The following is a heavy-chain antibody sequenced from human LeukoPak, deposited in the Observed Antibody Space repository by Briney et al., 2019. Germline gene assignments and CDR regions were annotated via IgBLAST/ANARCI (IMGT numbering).Heavy chain of an antibody. D-gene: IGHD3-10*01. CDR2: ITTSGGST. J-gene: IGHJ4*02. Sequence: GGSLRLSCAASGFTFSAYAMNWVPQAPGKGLEWVSSITTSGGSTYYADSVKGRFTISRDNAKNTLYLHMTRLRAEDTAVYYCANDYGSGSLFEYWGQGTLVTVSS. CDR1: GFTFSAYA. V-gene: IGHV3-23*01. CDR3: ANDYGSGSLFEY.